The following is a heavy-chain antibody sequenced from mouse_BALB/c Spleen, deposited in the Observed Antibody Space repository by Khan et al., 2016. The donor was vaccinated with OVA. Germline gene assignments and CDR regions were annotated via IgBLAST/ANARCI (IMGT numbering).Heavy chain of an antibody. CDR3: ARSLYYSYGYALDC. D-gene: IGHD2-14*01. J-gene: IGHJ4*01. Sequence: EVKLLESGPGLVKPSQSLSLTCTVTGYSITSDYAWNWIRQFPGNKLEWLGYISSTGSTSHNPSLKSRISITRDTSKNQFFLQLKSVTTEDTATYYGARSLYYSYGYALDCWGRGTSVTVSS. CDR1: GYSITSDYA. V-gene: IGHV3-2*02. CDR2: ISSTGST.